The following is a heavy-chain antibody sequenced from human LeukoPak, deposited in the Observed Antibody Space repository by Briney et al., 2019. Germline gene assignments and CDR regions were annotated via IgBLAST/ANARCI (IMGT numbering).Heavy chain of an antibody. CDR2: ISWNSGSI. V-gene: IGHV3-9*01. J-gene: IGHJ6*03. Sequence: PGRSLRLSCAASGFTFDDYAMHWVRQDPGKGLEWVSGISWNSGSIGYGDSVKCRFTISRDNAKNSLYLQTNSLRAEDTALYYCAKGNGASLITGTTHYYYYMDVWGKGTTVTVSS. CDR3: AKGNGASLITGTTHYYYYMDV. D-gene: IGHD1-7*01. CDR1: GFTFDDYA.